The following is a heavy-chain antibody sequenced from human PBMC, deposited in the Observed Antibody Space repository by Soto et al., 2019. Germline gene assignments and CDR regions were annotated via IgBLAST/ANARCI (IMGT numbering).Heavy chain of an antibody. J-gene: IGHJ4*02. CDR2: ISSNGGTT. V-gene: IGHV3-64D*06. D-gene: IGHD2-2*01. Sequence: GASVKVSCKASGYTFTSYAMHWVRQAPGKGPEYLSGISSNGGTTYYADSVKDRITISRDNSNNAVYLQLSSLTTADTAVYHCVKGRCRTTTCYTVFLDFWGRGTLVTVSS. CDR1: GYTFTSYA. CDR3: VKGRCRTTTCYTVFLDF.